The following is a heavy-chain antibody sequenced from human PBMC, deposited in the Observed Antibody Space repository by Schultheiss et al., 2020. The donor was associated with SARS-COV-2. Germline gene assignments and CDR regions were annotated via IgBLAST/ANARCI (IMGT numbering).Heavy chain of an antibody. CDR3: AREKTSRDWYFDL. CDR1: GGSISSGSYY. V-gene: IGHV4-61*02. CDR2: IYTSGST. J-gene: IGHJ2*01. Sequence: SETLSLTCTVSGGSISSGSYYWSWIRQPAGKGLEWIGRIYTSGSTNYNPSLKSRVTISVDTSKNQFSLKLSSVTAADTAVYYCAREKTSRDWYFDLWGRGTLVTVSS.